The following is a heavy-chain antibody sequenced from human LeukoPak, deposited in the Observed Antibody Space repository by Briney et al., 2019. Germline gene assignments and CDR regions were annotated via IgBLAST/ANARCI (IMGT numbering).Heavy chain of an antibody. Sequence: PGRSLRLSCAASGFTFSSYAMHWVRQAPGKGLEWVAVISYDGSNKYYADSVKGRFTISRDNSKNTLYLQMNSLRAEDTAVYYCARGWLPNYYMDVWGKGTTVTVSS. CDR1: GFTFSSYA. D-gene: IGHD3-22*01. V-gene: IGHV3-30*04. CDR2: ISYDGSNK. J-gene: IGHJ6*03. CDR3: ARGWLPNYYMDV.